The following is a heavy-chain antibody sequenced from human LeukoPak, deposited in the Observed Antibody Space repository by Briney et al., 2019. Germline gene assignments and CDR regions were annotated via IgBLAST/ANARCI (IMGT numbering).Heavy chain of an antibody. CDR2: INSDGSST. CDR1: GFTFSSYW. V-gene: IGHV3-74*01. Sequence: GGSLRLSCAASGFTFSSYWMHWVRQAPGKGLVWVSRINSDGSSTSYADSVKGRFTISRDNAKNTLYLQMNSLRAEDTAVYYCARVEIAAALDFDYWGQGTLVTVST. CDR3: ARVEIAAALDFDY. D-gene: IGHD6-13*01. J-gene: IGHJ4*02.